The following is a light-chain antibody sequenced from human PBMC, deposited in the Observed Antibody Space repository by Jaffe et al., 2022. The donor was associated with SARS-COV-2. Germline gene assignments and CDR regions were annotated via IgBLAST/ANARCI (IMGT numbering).Light chain of an antibody. CDR1: QNINRW. Sequence: DIQMTQSPFTLSASVGDRVTIACRASQNINRWLAWYQQKPGRAPKLLIYKASSLESGVPSRFSGSGSGTEFTLTISSLQPDDLATYYCQQYNNYSWTFGQGTKVEIK. V-gene: IGKV1-5*03. CDR3: QQYNNYSWT. CDR2: KAS. J-gene: IGKJ1*01.